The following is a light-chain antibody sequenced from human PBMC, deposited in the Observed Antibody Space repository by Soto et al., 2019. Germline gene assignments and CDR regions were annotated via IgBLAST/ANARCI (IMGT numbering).Light chain of an antibody. Sequence: DIQMTQSPSTLSASVGDRVTMTFRASQSISSWLAWYQQKPGKAPKLLIYDASSLESGVPSRFSGSGSGTEFTLTISSLQPDDFETYYCQQYNSYLWTFGQGTKVDIK. J-gene: IGKJ1*01. CDR1: QSISSW. CDR2: DAS. V-gene: IGKV1-5*01. CDR3: QQYNSYLWT.